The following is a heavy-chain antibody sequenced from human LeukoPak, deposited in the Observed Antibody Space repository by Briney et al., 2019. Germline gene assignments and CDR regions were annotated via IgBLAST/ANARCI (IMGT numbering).Heavy chain of an antibody. J-gene: IGHJ1*01. V-gene: IGHV4-39*02. CDR2: IDDIGST. Sequence: PGGSLRLSCAASGFTFSSYSMNWVRQPPGKGLEWIGSIDDIGSTYYNPPLKSRVTVSADTSKNQFFLSLSSVTAADTAVYYCARATPFTYYYDSRGYRSLFFQQWGQGTLVTVSS. CDR1: GFTFSSYS. CDR3: ARATPFTYYYDSRGYRSLFFQQ. D-gene: IGHD3-22*01.